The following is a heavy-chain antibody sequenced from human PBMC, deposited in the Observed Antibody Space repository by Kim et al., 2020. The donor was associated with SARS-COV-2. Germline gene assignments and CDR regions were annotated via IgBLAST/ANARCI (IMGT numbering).Heavy chain of an antibody. Sequence: GESLKISCKGSGYSFTSYWIGWVRQMPGKGLEWMGIIYPGDSDTRYSPSFQGQVTISADKSISTAYLQWSSLKASDTAMYYCARTADGFWSGYSEPYYFDYWGQGTLVTVSS. J-gene: IGHJ4*02. V-gene: IGHV5-51*01. CDR3: ARTADGFWSGYSEPYYFDY. D-gene: IGHD3-3*01. CDR2: IYPGDSDT. CDR1: GYSFTSYW.